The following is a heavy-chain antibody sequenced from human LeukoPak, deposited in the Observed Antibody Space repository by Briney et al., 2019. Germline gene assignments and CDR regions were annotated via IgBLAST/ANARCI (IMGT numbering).Heavy chain of an antibody. J-gene: IGHJ4*02. V-gene: IGHV1-18*01. Sequence: ASVKVSCKASGYTFTSYGISWVRQAPGQGLEWMGWISAYNGNTNYAQKLQGRVTMTTDTSTSTAYMELRSLRSDDTAVYYCARDPPTVGATATPFDYWGQGTLVTVSS. CDR1: GYTFTSYG. CDR3: ARDPPTVGATATPFDY. CDR2: ISAYNGNT. D-gene: IGHD1-26*01.